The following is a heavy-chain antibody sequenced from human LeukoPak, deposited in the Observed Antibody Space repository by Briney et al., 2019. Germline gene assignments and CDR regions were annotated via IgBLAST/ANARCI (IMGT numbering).Heavy chain of an antibody. CDR2: INHSGST. J-gene: IGHJ5*02. CDR1: GGSFSGYY. D-gene: IGHD3-10*01. V-gene: IGHV4-34*01. Sequence: KPSETLSLTCAVYGGSFSGYYWSWIRQPPGKGLEWIGEINHSGSTNYNPSLKSRVTISVDTSKNQFSLKLSSVTAADTAVYYCARHGPRTITMVRGVISWFDPWGQGTLVTVSS. CDR3: ARHGPRTITMVRGVISWFDP.